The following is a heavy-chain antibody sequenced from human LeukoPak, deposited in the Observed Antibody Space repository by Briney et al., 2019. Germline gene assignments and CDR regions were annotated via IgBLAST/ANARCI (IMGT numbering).Heavy chain of an antibody. D-gene: IGHD3-3*01. V-gene: IGHV4-4*07. CDR3: ARMARDDLKAIFGVVTFNYFDY. CDR2: IYTSGST. J-gene: IGHJ4*02. CDR1: GGSISSYY. Sequence: SETLSLTCTVSGGSISSYYWSWIRQPAGKGLEWIGRIYTSGSTNYNPSLKSRVTMSVDTSKNQFSPKLSSVTAADTAVYYCARMARDDLKAIFGVVTFNYFDYWGQGTLVTVSS.